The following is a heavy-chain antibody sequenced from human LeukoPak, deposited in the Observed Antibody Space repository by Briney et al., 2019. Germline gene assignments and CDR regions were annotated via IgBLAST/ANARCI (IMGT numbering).Heavy chain of an antibody. D-gene: IGHD6-19*01. Sequence: SETLSLTCTVSGGSIRSSYYYWGWIRQPPGKGLEWIGYIYYSGSTNYSPSLKSRVTISVDTSKNQFSLKLSSVTAADTAVYYCAREHSGWFRYWGQGTLVTVSS. V-gene: IGHV4-61*05. J-gene: IGHJ4*02. CDR1: GGSIRSSYYY. CDR3: AREHSGWFRY. CDR2: IYYSGST.